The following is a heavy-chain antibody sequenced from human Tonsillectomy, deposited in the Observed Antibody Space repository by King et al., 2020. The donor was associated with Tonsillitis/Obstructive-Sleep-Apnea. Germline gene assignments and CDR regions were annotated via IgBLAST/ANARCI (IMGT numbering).Heavy chain of an antibody. Sequence: VQLVESGAEVKKPGASVKVSCTASGYTLTSYYMHWVRQAPGQGLEWMGIINPRSGSTIYAQNFQGRVTMTGDTSTSTVYMELSSLRSEDTAVYYCARDPQYYDFLTGYRANWFDPWGQGTLVTVSS. D-gene: IGHD3-9*01. V-gene: IGHV1-46*01. CDR1: GYTLTSYY. J-gene: IGHJ5*02. CDR2: INPRSGST. CDR3: ARDPQYYDFLTGYRANWFDP.